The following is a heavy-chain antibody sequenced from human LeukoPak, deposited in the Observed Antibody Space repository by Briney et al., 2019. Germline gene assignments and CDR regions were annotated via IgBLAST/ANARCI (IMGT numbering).Heavy chain of an antibody. CDR1: GGSFSGYY. CDR2: INHSGTT. V-gene: IGHV4-34*01. CDR3: ASTGDFRSGFYYYYMDV. Sequence: SETLSLTCAVYGGSFSGYYWSWIRQPPGKGLEWIGEINHSGTTNYNPSLKRRVTISIDMFKKQFSLKLSSVTAADTAVYYCASTGDFRSGFYYYYMDVWGNGTTVTISS. J-gene: IGHJ6*03. D-gene: IGHD3-10*01.